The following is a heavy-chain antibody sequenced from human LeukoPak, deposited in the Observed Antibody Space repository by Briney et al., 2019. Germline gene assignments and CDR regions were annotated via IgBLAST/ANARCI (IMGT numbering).Heavy chain of an antibody. Sequence: SETLSLTCSVSGGSITGYYWSWIRQPPGKGLEWIGYISYSGSTYYNPSLKSRVTISVDTSKNQFSLNLRSVTAADTAVYYCARVLDGVLGWNYFDYWGQGTLVTVSS. CDR2: ISYSGST. V-gene: IGHV4-59*12. CDR3: ARVLDGVLGWNYFDY. CDR1: GGSITGYY. D-gene: IGHD2-21*01. J-gene: IGHJ4*02.